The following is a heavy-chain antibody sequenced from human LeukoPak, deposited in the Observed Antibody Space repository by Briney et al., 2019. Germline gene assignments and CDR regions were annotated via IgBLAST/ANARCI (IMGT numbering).Heavy chain of an antibody. D-gene: IGHD7-27*01. CDR2: INPKSGGT. CDR1: GYTFIGHY. V-gene: IGHV1-2*02. J-gene: IGHJ2*01. CDR3: AIHWGPGWYFDL. Sequence: GASVKVSCKASGYTFIGHYLHWVRQAPGQGLEWLGWINPKSGGTNYARDFQGRGTMTRDTSITTAYMELSSLRSHDTAMYYCAIHWGPGWYFDLWGRGTQVTVSS.